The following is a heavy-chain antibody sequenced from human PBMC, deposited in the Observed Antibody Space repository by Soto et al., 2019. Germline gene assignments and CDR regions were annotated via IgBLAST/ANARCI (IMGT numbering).Heavy chain of an antibody. Sequence: GSLRLSCAASGFSFSSYGMNWGRQAPGKGLEWISYTSSSGSTKHYADSMKGRLTISRDNAKNSLYLQMSSLRAEDTAVYYCARVVPEPYSGYGNPQAHWAPGTLVTVSS. J-gene: IGHJ4*02. CDR3: ARVVPEPYSGYGNPQAH. V-gene: IGHV3-48*03. CDR2: TSSSGSTK. CDR1: GFSFSSYG. D-gene: IGHD5-12*01.